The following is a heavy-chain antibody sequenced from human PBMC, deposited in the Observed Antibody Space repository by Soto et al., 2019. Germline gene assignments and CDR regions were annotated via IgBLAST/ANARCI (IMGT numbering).Heavy chain of an antibody. D-gene: IGHD7-27*01. CDR3: VKGFDQSGVWVRTGEVGDFDY. J-gene: IGHJ4*02. CDR2: ISSNGGST. Sequence: GGSLRLSCSASGFTFSSYAMHWVRQAPGKGLEYVSAISSNGGSTYYADSVKGRFTISRDNSKNTLYLQMSSLRAEDTAVYYCVKGFDQSGVWVRTGEVGDFDYWGQGTLVTVSS. CDR1: GFTFSSYA. V-gene: IGHV3-64D*09.